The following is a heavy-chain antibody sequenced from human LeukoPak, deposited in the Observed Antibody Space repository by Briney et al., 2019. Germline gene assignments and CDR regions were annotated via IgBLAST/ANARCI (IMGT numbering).Heavy chain of an antibody. CDR2: ISWNSGSI. CDR3: AKGLNSGSWYGIGLNDY. CDR1: GFTFDDYA. V-gene: IGHV3-9*01. D-gene: IGHD6-13*01. Sequence: GRSLRLSCAASGFTFDDYAMHWVRQAPGKGLEWVSGISWNSGSIGYADSVKGRFTISRDNAKNSLYLKMSSLRAEDTALYYCAKGLNSGSWYGIGLNDYWGQGTLVTVAS. J-gene: IGHJ4*02.